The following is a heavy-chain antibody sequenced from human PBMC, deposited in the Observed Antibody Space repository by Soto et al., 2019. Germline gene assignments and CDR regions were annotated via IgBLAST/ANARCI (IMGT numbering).Heavy chain of an antibody. CDR1: GYTFTSYA. J-gene: IGHJ4*02. CDR2: INAGNGNT. V-gene: IGHV1-3*01. D-gene: IGHD2-15*01. CDR3: ARVFWYLAPFDY. Sequence: SAKVSCKDSGYTFTSYAMHWVRQAPGQRLEWMGWINAGNGNTKYSQKFQGRVTITRDTSATTAYMELNSLRSEDTAVYYSARVFWYLAPFDYWGQGTLDNVSS.